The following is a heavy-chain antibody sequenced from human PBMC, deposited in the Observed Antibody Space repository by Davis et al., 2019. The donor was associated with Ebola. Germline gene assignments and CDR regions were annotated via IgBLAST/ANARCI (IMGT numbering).Heavy chain of an antibody. CDR2: MNPNSGNT. D-gene: IGHD2-8*01. J-gene: IGHJ6*02. Sequence: ASLKVSCNASAYTFTSYDINWVRHSTGQGLEWMGWMNPNSGNTGYAQKFQGRVTMTRNTSISTAYMELSSLRSEDTAVYYCVRSGVRGYYNGMDVWGQGTTVSVSS. V-gene: IGHV1-8*01. CDR3: VRSGVRGYYNGMDV. CDR1: AYTFTSYD.